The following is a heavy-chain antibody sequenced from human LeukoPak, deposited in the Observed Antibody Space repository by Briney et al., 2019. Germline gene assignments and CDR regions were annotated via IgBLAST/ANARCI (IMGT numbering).Heavy chain of an antibody. D-gene: IGHD5-12*01. CDR2: ISSSSDSI. J-gene: IGHJ4*02. V-gene: IGHV3-48*02. CDR3: ARAMRSGYDY. CDR1: GFTFSNYG. Sequence: GGSLRLSCAASGFTFSNYGMNWVRQAPGKRLEWVSYISSSSDSIYYADSVKGRFTISRDNAENSLYLQMNSLRDEGTAVYYCARAMRSGYDYWGQGTLVTVSS.